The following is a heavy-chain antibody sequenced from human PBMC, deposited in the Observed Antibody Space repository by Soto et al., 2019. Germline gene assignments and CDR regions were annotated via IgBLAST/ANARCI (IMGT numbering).Heavy chain of an antibody. V-gene: IGHV5-10-1*01. CDR2: IDPSDSYT. CDR3: ARLSIAAAGVFYYYYGMDV. J-gene: IGHJ6*02. Sequence: KMPGKGLEWMGRIDPSDSYTNYSPSFQGHVTISADKSISTAYLQWSSLKASDTAMYFCARLSIAAAGVFYYYYGMDVWGRGTTVTVSS. D-gene: IGHD6-13*01.